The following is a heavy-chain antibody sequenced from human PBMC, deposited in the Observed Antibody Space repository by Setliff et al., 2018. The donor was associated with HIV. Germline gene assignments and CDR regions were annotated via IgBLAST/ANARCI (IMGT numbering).Heavy chain of an antibody. CDR2: ISTYNGNT. CDR1: GYTFSTYA. Sequence: ASVKVSCKASGYTFSTYAISWVRQAPGQGLEWMGWISTYNGNTRYAQKVQGRVTMTTDTSTSTAYMELRSLRSDDTAVYYCARSAAYYYDSSGYNGDYWGQGTLVTVSS. CDR3: ARSAAYYYDSSGYNGDY. D-gene: IGHD3-22*01. V-gene: IGHV1-18*01. J-gene: IGHJ4*02.